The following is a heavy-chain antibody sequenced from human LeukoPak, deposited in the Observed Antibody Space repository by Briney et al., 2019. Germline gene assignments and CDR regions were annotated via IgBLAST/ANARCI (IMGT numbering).Heavy chain of an antibody. Sequence: PGGSLRLSCAASGFTFDNYGIGWVRQAPGKGLEWVSGISGSGGRTYYADSVKGRFTISRDNSKNTLFLQLNSLGVEDTATYYCAIPTCSGSGYCSTSDPFHTWGQGTMVTASS. CDR3: AIPTCSGSGYCSTSDPFHT. V-gene: IGHV3-23*01. J-gene: IGHJ3*02. CDR2: ISGSGGRT. D-gene: IGHD2-2*03. CDR1: GFTFDNYG.